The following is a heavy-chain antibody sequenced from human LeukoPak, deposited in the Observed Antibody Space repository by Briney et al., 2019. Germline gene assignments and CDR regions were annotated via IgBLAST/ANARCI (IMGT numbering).Heavy chain of an antibody. CDR3: ARRAVVVPAAHFDY. D-gene: IGHD2-2*01. CDR2: IYYSGST. Sequence: SETLSLTCSVSGVSIGSSSYYWGWIRQPPGKGLEWFGSIYYSGSTYYNPSLKSRVTISVDTSKNQFSLKLSSVTAADTAVYYCARRAVVVPAAHFDYWGQGTLVTVSS. J-gene: IGHJ4*02. CDR1: GVSIGSSSYY. V-gene: IGHV4-39*01.